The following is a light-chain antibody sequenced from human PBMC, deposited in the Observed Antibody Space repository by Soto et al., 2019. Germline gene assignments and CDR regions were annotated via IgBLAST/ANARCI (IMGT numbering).Light chain of an antibody. V-gene: IGLV2-8*01. CDR2: EVS. CDR3: SSYAGSNIYV. CDR1: SSDVGGYTY. Sequence: QSVLTQPPSASGSPGQSVTISCTGISSDVGGYTYVSWYQQHPGKPPKLMIYEVSKRPSGVPDRFSGSKSGNTASLTVSGLQAEDEADYFCSSYAGSNIYVFGTGTKVTVL. J-gene: IGLJ1*01.